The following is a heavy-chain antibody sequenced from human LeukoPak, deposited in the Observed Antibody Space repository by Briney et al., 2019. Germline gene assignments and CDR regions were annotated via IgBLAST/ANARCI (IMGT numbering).Heavy chain of an antibody. Sequence: GGSLRLSCAASGFTFSTYGMQWLRQAPGKGPEAVALIRHDGTETYHAESVKGRFNISRDDSKNTFYLQMNSLRAEDTAVYYCAKANRDHLSHYYGVDVWGQGTTVGVSS. CDR3: AKANRDHLSHYYGVDV. D-gene: IGHD3-10*01. CDR1: GFTFSTYG. J-gene: IGHJ6*02. CDR2: IRHDGTET. V-gene: IGHV3-30*02.